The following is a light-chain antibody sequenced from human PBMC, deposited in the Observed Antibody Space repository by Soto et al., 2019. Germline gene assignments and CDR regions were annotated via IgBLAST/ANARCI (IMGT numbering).Light chain of an antibody. V-gene: IGKV3-20*01. CDR1: QSVSSIY. CDR2: GAS. CDR3: QQYDSSPWT. Sequence: EIVLTQSPGTLSLSPGERATLSCRASQSVSSIYLAWYQQKPGQAPRLLIHGASSRATGIPDRFSGSGSGTDFILTISRLEPEDFAVYYCQQYDSSPWTFGQGTKVEIK. J-gene: IGKJ1*01.